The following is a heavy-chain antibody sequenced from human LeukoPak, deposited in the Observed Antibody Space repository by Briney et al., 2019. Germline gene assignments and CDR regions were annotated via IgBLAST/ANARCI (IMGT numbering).Heavy chain of an antibody. J-gene: IGHJ4*02. CDR1: GVSISTSRYY. Sequence: PSETLSLTCTVSGVSISTSRYYWGWLRQPPGEGLEWIGNIYYTGPTYYNASLESRVTISLDTSKNQFSLKLTSVTAADTAVYYCARGVNSGYFDYCGQGTLVTVSS. CDR3: ARGVNSGYFDY. D-gene: IGHD1-26*01. CDR2: IYYTGPT. V-gene: IGHV4-39*07.